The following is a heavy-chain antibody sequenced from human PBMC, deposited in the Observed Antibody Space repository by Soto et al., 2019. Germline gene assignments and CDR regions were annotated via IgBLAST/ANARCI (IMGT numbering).Heavy chain of an antibody. V-gene: IGHV4-59*01. CDR1: GGSISSYY. CDR3: ASGDYFRNYFDY. D-gene: IGHD4-17*01. J-gene: IGHJ4*02. CDR2: IYYSGST. Sequence: SETLSLTCTVSGGSISSYYWSWIRQPPGKGLEWIGYIYYSGSTNYNPSLKSRVTISVDTSKNQFSLKLSSVTAADMAVYYCASGDYFRNYFDYWGQGTLVTVSS.